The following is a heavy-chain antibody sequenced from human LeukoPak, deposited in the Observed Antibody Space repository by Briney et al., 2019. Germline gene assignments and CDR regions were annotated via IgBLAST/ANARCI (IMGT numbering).Heavy chain of an antibody. Sequence: SETLSLTCTVSGGSISSYYWSWIRQPPGKGLEWIGYLYYSGSTNYNPSLKSRVTISVDTSKNHFSLKLTSVTAADTAVYYCARYGSAWAFDYWGQGALVTVSS. D-gene: IGHD1-26*01. CDR2: LYYSGST. CDR1: GGSISSYY. CDR3: ARYGSAWAFDY. J-gene: IGHJ4*02. V-gene: IGHV4-59*01.